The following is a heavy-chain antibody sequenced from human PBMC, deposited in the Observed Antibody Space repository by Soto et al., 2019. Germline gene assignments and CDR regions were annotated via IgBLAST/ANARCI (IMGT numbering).Heavy chain of an antibody. D-gene: IGHD5-12*01. J-gene: IGHJ6*03. Sequence: SETLSLTCTVSGGSISSYYWSWIRQPPGKGLEWIGYIYYSGSTNYNPSLKSRVTISVDTSKNQFSLKLSSVTAADTAVYYCARHLPEYSGYDSASYYMDVWGKGTTVTLSS. V-gene: IGHV4-59*08. CDR1: GGSISSYY. CDR2: IYYSGST. CDR3: ARHLPEYSGYDSASYYMDV.